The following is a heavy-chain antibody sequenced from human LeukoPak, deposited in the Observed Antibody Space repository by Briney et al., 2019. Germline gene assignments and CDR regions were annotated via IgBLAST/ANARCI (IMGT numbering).Heavy chain of an antibody. V-gene: IGHV3-30*02. CDR1: GFTFSSYG. D-gene: IGHD2-15*01. CDR3: AKGGGWLYYFDY. CDR2: IRYDGSNK. Sequence: YPGGSLRLSCAASGFTFSSYGMHWVRQAPGKGLEWVAFIRYDGSNKYYADSVKGRFTISRDNSKNTLYLQMNSLRAEDTAVYYCAKGGGWLYYFDYWGQGTLVSLSS. J-gene: IGHJ4*02.